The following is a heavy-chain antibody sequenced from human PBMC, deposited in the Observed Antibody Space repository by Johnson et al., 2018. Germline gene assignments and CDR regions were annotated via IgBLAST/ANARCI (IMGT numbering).Heavy chain of an antibody. CDR3: AKASGPVIAAAGQYYYYMDV. CDR2: VSWNRGSI. J-gene: IGHJ6*03. V-gene: IGHV3-9*01. CDR1: GFTFDDYA. Sequence: EVQLVETGGGLVQPGRSLRLSCAASGFTFDDYAMHWVRQAAGKGLEWVSGVSWNRGSIGYADSVKGRFTISRDNAKNSLYLQMNSLRAEDTALYYCAKASGPVIAAAGQYYYYMDVWGKGIMVTVSS. D-gene: IGHD6-13*01.